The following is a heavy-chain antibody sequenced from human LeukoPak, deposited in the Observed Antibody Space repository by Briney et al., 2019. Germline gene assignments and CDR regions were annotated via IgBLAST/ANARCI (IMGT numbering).Heavy chain of an antibody. CDR1: GYTFTGYY. Sequence: ASVKVSCKASGYTFTGYYMHWVRQAPGQGLEWMGWINPNSGGTNYAQKFQGRVTMTRDTSISTAYMELSRLRSDDTAVYYCAREGGIAAAGTRGLDFDYWGQGTLSPSPQ. V-gene: IGHV1-2*02. CDR3: AREGGIAAAGTRGLDFDY. D-gene: IGHD6-13*01. J-gene: IGHJ4*02. CDR2: INPNSGGT.